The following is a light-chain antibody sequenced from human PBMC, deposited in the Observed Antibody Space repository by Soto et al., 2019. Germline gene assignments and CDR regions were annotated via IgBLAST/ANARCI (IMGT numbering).Light chain of an antibody. V-gene: IGLV2-8*01. CDR1: SSDVGGYDY. Sequence: QSALTQPPSASGSPGQSVTISCTGTSSDVGGYDYVSWYQQHPGKAPKLMIFEVSKRPSGVPDRFSGSKSGNTASLTVSGLQAEDEADYYCSSYAGNTKCVFGTGTKLTVL. J-gene: IGLJ1*01. CDR2: EVS. CDR3: SSYAGNTKCV.